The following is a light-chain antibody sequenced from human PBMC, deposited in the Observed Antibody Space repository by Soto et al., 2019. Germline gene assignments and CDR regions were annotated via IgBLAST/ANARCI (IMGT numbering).Light chain of an antibody. CDR2: DDT. Sequence: QSVLTQPASVSGSPGQSITISCTGSSSDVGHYDYVSWFQQHPGRAPTLLIYDDTYRPSGVSNRFSGAKSGSTASLTISGLRTEDEANYYCSSYTGTSTQVFGTGTKLTVL. CDR3: SSYTGTSTQV. J-gene: IGLJ1*01. V-gene: IGLV2-14*03. CDR1: SSDVGHYDY.